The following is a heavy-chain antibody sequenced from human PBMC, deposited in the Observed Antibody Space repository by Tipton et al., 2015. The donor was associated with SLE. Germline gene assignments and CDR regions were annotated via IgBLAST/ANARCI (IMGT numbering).Heavy chain of an antibody. V-gene: IGHV3-7*04. CDR2: IKEDGSEK. CDR1: GFTFSTYW. Sequence: SLRLSCAASGFTFSTYWMSWVRQAPGKGPEWVGNIKEDGSEKYYVDSVRGRFTISRDNAKNSLYLQMNSLRAEDTAVYYCARGYDFDYWGQGTQVTVSS. D-gene: IGHD5-12*01. J-gene: IGHJ4*02. CDR3: ARGYDFDY.